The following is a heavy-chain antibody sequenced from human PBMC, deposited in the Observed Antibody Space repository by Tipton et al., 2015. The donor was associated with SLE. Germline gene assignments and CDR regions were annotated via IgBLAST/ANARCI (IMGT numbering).Heavy chain of an antibody. D-gene: IGHD2-15*01. Sequence: TLSLTCIVSGGSITTRSYYWGWIRQPPGKGLEWIASISYSGSTYYNPSLQSRVTMSADTSKNQFSLKLNSVTAVDTAIYYCARSLGAGFCSGGNCFEPLDYWGQGILVTVSS. J-gene: IGHJ4*02. CDR3: ARSLGAGFCSGGNCFEPLDY. CDR1: GGSITTRSYY. CDR2: ISYSGST. V-gene: IGHV4-39*07.